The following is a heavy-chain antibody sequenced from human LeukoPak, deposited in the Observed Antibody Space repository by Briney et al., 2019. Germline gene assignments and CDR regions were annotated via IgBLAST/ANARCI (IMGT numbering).Heavy chain of an antibody. CDR1: GGSISSYY. V-gene: IGHV4-59*01. CDR3: ASLRGFSYGFDY. J-gene: IGHJ4*02. D-gene: IGHD5-18*01. CDR2: IYYSGST. Sequence: SETLSLTCTVSGGSISSYYWSWIRQPPGKGLEWIGYIYYSGSTNYNPSLKSRVIISVDTSKNQFSLKLTSVTAADTAVYYCASLRGFSYGFDYWGQGTLFTVSS.